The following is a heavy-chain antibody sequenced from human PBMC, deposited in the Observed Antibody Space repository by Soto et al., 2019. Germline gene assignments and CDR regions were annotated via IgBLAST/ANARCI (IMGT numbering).Heavy chain of an antibody. J-gene: IGHJ1*01. D-gene: IGHD3-10*01. CDR1: GLSLSTSGLG. V-gene: IGHV2-5*02. CDR2: IYWDYDK. CDR3: EHSRTMEIHH. Sequence: QITLKESGPTLVKPTQTLTLTCTFSGLSLSTSGLGVGSNRQPPGKALEWLALIYWDYDKRYSPSLKSRLIITKDTSQNQLRLTMPHMDPVDTATHYCEHSRTMEIHHWGQCTLVTVSS.